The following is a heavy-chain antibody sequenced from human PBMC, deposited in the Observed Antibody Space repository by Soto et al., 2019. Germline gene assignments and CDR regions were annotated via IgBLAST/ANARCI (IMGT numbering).Heavy chain of an antibody. CDR1: GFTFSNVW. Sequence: EVQLVESGGGLVKPGGSLSLSCAASGFTFSNVWMSWVRQAPGKGLEWVGRIKRRADGGTTDYATPVRGRFTVSRDDSKKKLYLQMNSLKTEDTAVYYCTAGYCSGGSCYSVVYWGQGALVTVSS. J-gene: IGHJ4*02. V-gene: IGHV3-15*01. CDR3: TAGYCSGGSCYSVVY. D-gene: IGHD2-15*01. CDR2: IKRRADGGTT.